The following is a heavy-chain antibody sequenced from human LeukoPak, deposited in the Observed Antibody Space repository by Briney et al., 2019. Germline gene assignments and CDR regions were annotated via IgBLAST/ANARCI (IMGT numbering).Heavy chain of an antibody. CDR3: ARDLEDYYYMDV. Sequence: GGSLRLSCAASGFTFSDYYMSWIRQAPGKGLEWVLYIRSSGRPVYYADSVKGRFTISRDNAKNSLYLQMNSLRAEDTAVYYCARDLEDYYYMDVWGKGTTVTVSS. CDR1: GFTFSDYY. CDR2: IRSSGRPV. V-gene: IGHV3-11*04. J-gene: IGHJ6*03.